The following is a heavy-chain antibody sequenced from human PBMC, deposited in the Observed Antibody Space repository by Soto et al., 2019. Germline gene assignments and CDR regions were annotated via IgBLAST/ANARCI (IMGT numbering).Heavy chain of an antibody. Sequence: EASVKVSCKASGGTFSSYAISWVRQAPGQGLEWMGGIIPIFGTANYAQKFQGRVTITADESTSTAYMELSSLRSEDTAVYYCASPPQTGNNYYYGMDVWGQGTTVTVSS. CDR3: ASPPQTGNNYYYGMDV. CDR2: IIPIFGTA. D-gene: IGHD1-1*01. V-gene: IGHV1-69*13. CDR1: GGTFSSYA. J-gene: IGHJ6*02.